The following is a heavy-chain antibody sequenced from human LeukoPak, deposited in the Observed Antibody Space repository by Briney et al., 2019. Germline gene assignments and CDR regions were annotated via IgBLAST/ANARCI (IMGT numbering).Heavy chain of an antibody. V-gene: IGHV3-21*01. CDR1: GFTFSSYS. J-gene: IGHJ4*02. D-gene: IGHD4-17*01. CDR3: ASSWTTVTSSFDY. Sequence: GRSLRLSCAASGFTFSSYSMNWVRQAPGKGLEWVSSISSSSSYIYYADSVKGRFTISRDNAKNSLYLQMNSLRAEDTAVYYCASSWTTVTSSFDYWGQGTLVTVSS. CDR2: ISSSSSYI.